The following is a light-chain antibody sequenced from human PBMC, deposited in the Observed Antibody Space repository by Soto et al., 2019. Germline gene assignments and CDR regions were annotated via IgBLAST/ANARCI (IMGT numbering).Light chain of an antibody. CDR2: DAS. Sequence: IVLTQSRATLSLSPGGRGTLSCRASQSVRRYLAWYQQKPGQAPRLLIHDASYRATGIPARFSGSGSVTDFTLTISSLEPEDSAVYYCQQRSNWITFGQGTRLEIK. J-gene: IGKJ5*01. CDR1: QSVRRY. CDR3: QQRSNWIT. V-gene: IGKV3-11*01.